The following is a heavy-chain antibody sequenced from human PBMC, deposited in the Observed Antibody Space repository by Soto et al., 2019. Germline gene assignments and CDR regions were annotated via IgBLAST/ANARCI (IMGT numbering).Heavy chain of an antibody. CDR3: ARDLRTQYFFDY. D-gene: IGHD3-9*01. V-gene: IGHV3-30-3*01. CDR2: ISYDGSSK. CDR1: GFTFSEYA. Sequence: GGSLRLSCASSGFTFSEYAMHWVRQAPGKGLEWVAVISYDGSSKYYRDSVKGRFTISRDNSKNTLFLQMDSLRDEDTAVYYCARDLRTQYFFDYWGQGTQVTVSS. J-gene: IGHJ4*02.